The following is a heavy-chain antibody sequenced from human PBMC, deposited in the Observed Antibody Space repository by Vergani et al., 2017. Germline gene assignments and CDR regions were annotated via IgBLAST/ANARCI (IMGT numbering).Heavy chain of an antibody. CDR2: IKSKTDGGTT. CDR3: AKSGVAAYFDY. Sequence: EVQLVESGGGLVKPGGSLRLSCAASGFTFSNAWMSWVRQAPGKGLEWVGRIKSKTDGGTTDYAAPVKGRFTISRDDSKNTLYLQMNSLKTEDTAVYYCAKSGVAAYFDYWGQGTLVTVSS. D-gene: IGHD6-19*01. J-gene: IGHJ4*02. V-gene: IGHV3-15*01. CDR1: GFTFSNAW.